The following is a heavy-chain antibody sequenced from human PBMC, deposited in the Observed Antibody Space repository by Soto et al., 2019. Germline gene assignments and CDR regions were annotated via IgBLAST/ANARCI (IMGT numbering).Heavy chain of an antibody. D-gene: IGHD3-16*01. CDR2: IWYDGSNK. J-gene: IGHJ4*02. V-gene: IGHV3-33*01. CDR1: GFTFSSYG. Sequence: QVQLVESGGGVVQPGRSLRLSCAASGFTFSSYGMHWVRQAPGKGLEWVAVIWYDGSNKYYADSVKGRFTISRDNSKNTLYLQMNSLRAEDTAVYYCARDLGSVPSFGLDSWGQGTLVTVSS. CDR3: ARDLGSVPSFGLDS.